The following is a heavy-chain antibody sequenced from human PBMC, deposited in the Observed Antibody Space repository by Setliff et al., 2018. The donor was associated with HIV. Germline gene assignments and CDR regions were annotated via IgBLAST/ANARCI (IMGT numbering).Heavy chain of an antibody. CDR2: VYYSGST. Sequence: SETLSLTCTVSGGSISSYYWSWIRQPPGKGLEWIGYVYYSGSTNYNPSLKSRVTISVDTSKNQFSLKLSSVTAAYTAVYYCARLYYGVRGWFDPWGQGTLVTVSS. D-gene: IGHD3-22*01. CDR3: ARLYYGVRGWFDP. J-gene: IGHJ5*02. V-gene: IGHV4-59*01. CDR1: GGSISSYY.